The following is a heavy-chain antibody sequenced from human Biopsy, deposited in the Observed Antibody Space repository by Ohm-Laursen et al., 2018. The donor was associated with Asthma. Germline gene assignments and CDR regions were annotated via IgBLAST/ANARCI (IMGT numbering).Heavy chain of an antibody. CDR3: ARTYFDFLTGQVHDAFAM. D-gene: IGHD3-9*01. Sequence: ASVKVSCKVSGYTFINYAIHWVRQAPGHSLEWMGWINAANGNTKYSQEFQGRLTISRDTSASTAYMDLSSLRSEDTAVYYCARTYFDFLTGQVHDAFAMWGQGTMVTVSS. CDR2: INAANGNT. V-gene: IGHV1-3*01. CDR1: GYTFINYA. J-gene: IGHJ3*02.